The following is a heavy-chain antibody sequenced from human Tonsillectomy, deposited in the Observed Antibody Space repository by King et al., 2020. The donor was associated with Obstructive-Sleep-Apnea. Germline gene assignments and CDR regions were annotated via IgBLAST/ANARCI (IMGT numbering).Heavy chain of an antibody. CDR3: ARARKTKQLVDYYYGMDV. J-gene: IGHJ6*02. V-gene: IGHV3-13*01. Sequence: VQLVESGGGLVQPGGSLRLSCAATGFTFSSYDMHCVLQATGKGLEWVSAIGTVGDTYYPGSVRGRFTISRENTKNSLYLQMNSLRAGDTAVDYCARARKTKQLVDYYYGMDVWGQGTTVTVSS. CDR2: IGTVGDT. D-gene: IGHD6-13*01. CDR1: GFTFSSYD.